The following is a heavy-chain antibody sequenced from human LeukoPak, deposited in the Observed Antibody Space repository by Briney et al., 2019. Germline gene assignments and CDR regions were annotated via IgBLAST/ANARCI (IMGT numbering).Heavy chain of an antibody. D-gene: IGHD1-26*01. V-gene: IGHV1-46*01. J-gene: IGHJ4*02. CDR2: INPSGGST. CDR1: GYTFTSYY. Sequence: ASVKVSCKASGYTFTSYYMHWVRQAPGQGLEWMGIINPSGGSTSYAQKFQGRVTMTRDTSTSTVYMELSSLRSEDTAVYYCARDYEGPSGGSYARSLDYWAREPWSPSPQ. CDR3: ARDYEGPSGGSYARSLDY.